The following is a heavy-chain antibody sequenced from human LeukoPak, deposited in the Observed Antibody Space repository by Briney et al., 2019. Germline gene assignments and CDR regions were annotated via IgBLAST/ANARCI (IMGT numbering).Heavy chain of an antibody. CDR2: XSAYNGNT. J-gene: IGHJ1*01. D-gene: IGHD6-19*01. V-gene: IGHV1-18*04. CDR1: GYXFTXYG. CDR3: ARDLGDSSGWVGYFQH. Sequence: KXXGYXFTXYGISWVRQAPGQGLEWMGWXSAYNGNTNYAQKLQGRVTMTTDTSTSTAYMELRSLRSDDTAVYYCARDLGDSSGWVGYFQHWGQGTLVTVSS.